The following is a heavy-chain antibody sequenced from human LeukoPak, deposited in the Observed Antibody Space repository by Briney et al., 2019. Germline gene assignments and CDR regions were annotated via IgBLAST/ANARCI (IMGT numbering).Heavy chain of an antibody. J-gene: IGHJ4*02. D-gene: IGHD3-22*01. CDR2: ISSSGNTI. CDR3: ARVRSGYNIDY. V-gene: IGHV3-48*01. Sequence: GGSLRLSCAASEFTFSSYSMSWVRQAPGKGLEWVSYISSSGNTIYYADSVKGRFTISRDNAKNSLYLQLNCLRAEDTAVYYCARVRSGYNIDYWGQGTLVTVSS. CDR1: EFTFSSYS.